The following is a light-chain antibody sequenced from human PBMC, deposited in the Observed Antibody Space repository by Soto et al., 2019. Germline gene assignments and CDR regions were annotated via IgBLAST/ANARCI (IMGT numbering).Light chain of an antibody. CDR3: QQYNNWTWT. Sequence: EIVMTQSPATLSVSPGERATLSCMAIQSVSSYLSWYQQKPGQAPRLLIYRASTRATGIPARFSGSGSGTEFTLTISSLQSEDFEVYYCQQYNNWTWTFGLGTKVDIK. CDR2: RAS. J-gene: IGKJ1*01. CDR1: QSVSSY. V-gene: IGKV3-15*01.